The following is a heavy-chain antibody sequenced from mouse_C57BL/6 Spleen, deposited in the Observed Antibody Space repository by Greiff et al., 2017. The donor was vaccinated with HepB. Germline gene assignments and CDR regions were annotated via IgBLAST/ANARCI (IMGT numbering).Heavy chain of an antibody. V-gene: IGHV7-3*01. CDR1: GFTFTDYY. Sequence: EVKLVESGGGLVQPGGSLSLSCAASGFTFTDYYMSWVRQPPGKALEWLGFIRNKANGYTTEYSASVKGRFTISRDNSQCILYLQMNALRAEDSATYYWARSDYYGSSPPWFAYWGQGTLVTVSA. CDR2: IRNKANGYTT. J-gene: IGHJ3*01. CDR3: ARSDYYGSSPPWFAY. D-gene: IGHD1-1*01.